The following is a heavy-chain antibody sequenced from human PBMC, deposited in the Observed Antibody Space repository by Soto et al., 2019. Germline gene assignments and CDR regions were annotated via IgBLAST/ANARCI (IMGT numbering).Heavy chain of an antibody. J-gene: IGHJ4*02. V-gene: IGHV3-23*01. CDR2: IGGSGDIT. Sequence: GGSLRLSCAASGFTFSSYAMTWLRQAPGKGLEWVSNIGGSGDITSYADSVTGRFTISRDNSKNTVYLQLNSLRVEDTAVYYCATGGGLAAAGRVFDYWGQGTLVTVSS. D-gene: IGHD6-13*01. CDR1: GFTFSSYA. CDR3: ATGGGLAAAGRVFDY.